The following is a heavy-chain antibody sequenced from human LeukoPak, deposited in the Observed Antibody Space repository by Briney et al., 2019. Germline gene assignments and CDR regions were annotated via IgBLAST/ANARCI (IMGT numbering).Heavy chain of an antibody. J-gene: IGHJ6*02. CDR2: ISGSGGST. CDR3: AKDLDYAVYYYGMDV. CDR1: GFTFSSYA. D-gene: IGHD4-17*01. V-gene: IGHV3-23*01. Sequence: GGSLRLSCAASGFTFSSYAMSWVRQAPGKGLEWVSAISGSGGSTYYADSVKGRFTISRDNSKNTLCLQMNSLRAEDTAVYYCAKDLDYAVYYYGMDVWGQGTTVTVSS.